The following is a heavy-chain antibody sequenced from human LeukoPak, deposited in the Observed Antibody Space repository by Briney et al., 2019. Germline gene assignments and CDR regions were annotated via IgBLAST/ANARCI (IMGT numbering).Heavy chain of an antibody. CDR2: IYYSGST. CDR3: ARQRITGTRSNVKKYYFDY. Sequence: SETLSLTCTVSGGSISSSSYYWGWIRPPPGKGLEWIGSIYYSGSTYYNPSLKSRVTISVDTSKNQFSLKLSSVTAADTAVYYCARQRITGTRSNVKKYYFDYWGQGTLVTVSS. V-gene: IGHV4-39*01. J-gene: IGHJ4*02. CDR1: GGSISSSSYY. D-gene: IGHD1-7*01.